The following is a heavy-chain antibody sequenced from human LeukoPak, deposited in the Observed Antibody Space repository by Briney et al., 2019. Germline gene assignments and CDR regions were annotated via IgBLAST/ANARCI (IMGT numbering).Heavy chain of an antibody. CDR1: GFTFSSYA. CDR3: ARGYSSRAGTTDCCPLDY. Sequence: PGGSLRPSCAASGFTFSSYARSWVRQAPGKGLEWVAAISGSGGSTYYADSVRGRFTISRDNSRNTLFLQMNSLSADDTAVYYCARGYSSRAGTTDCCPLDYWGQGTLVTVSS. J-gene: IGHJ4*02. D-gene: IGHD2-21*02. CDR2: ISGSGGST. V-gene: IGHV3-23*01.